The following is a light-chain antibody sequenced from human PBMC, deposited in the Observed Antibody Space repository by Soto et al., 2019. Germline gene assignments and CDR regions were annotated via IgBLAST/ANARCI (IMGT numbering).Light chain of an antibody. CDR3: QQYNKWPRT. J-gene: IGKJ4*01. CDR2: GAS. CDR1: QSVSIN. Sequence: QSPATLSVSPGERATLSCRASQSVSINLAWYQQKPGQAPRLLIYGASTRATGIPARFSGSGSGTEFTLTISSLESEDFAVYYCQQYNKWPRTFGGGTKVDIK. V-gene: IGKV3-15*01.